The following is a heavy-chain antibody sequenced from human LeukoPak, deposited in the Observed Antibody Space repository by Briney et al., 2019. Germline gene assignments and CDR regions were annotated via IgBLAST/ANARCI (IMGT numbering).Heavy chain of an antibody. J-gene: IGHJ6*03. CDR3: ARDFYGSGSYYYMDV. CDR2: ISSSSSYI. Sequence: GGSLRLSCAASGFTFSSYSMNWVRQAPGKGLEWVSSISSSSSYIYYADSVKGRFTISRDNAKNSLYLQMNSLRAEDTAVYYCARDFYGSGSYYYMDVWGKGTTVTVSS. CDR1: GFTFSSYS. V-gene: IGHV3-21*01. D-gene: IGHD3-10*01.